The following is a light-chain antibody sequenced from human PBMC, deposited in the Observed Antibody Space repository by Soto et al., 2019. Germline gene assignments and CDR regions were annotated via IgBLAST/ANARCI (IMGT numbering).Light chain of an antibody. CDR3: QQYGSSPIT. Sequence: VLTQSPGTLSLSPGVRATLSCRASQTVRNNYLAWYQQKPGQAPRLLIYDASSRATGIPDRFSGSGSGTDFTLTINSLEPEDFAVYYCQQYGSSPITFGQVTRLEIK. CDR2: DAS. CDR1: QTVRNNY. J-gene: IGKJ5*01. V-gene: IGKV3-20*01.